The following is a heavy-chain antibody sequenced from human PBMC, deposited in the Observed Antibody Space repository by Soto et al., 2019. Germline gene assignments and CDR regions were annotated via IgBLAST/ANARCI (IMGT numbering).Heavy chain of an antibody. J-gene: IGHJ3*02. CDR1: GFTLSAYW. CDR2: INRDGSKK. CDR3: ALYVSAGSSSLFRDAVHI. D-gene: IGHD6-13*01. V-gene: IGHV3-7*05. Sequence: EVQLEESGGDLVQPGGSLRLSCAASGFTLSAYWMTWVRQAPGKGLEWVANINRDGSKKSYLDSVRGRFTISRDNVGNSLYLQMDSLRADATALYYCALYVSAGSSSLFRDAVHIRGQGTMVTVSS.